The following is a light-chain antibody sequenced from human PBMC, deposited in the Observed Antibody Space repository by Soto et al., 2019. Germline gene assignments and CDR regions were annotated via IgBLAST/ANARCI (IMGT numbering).Light chain of an antibody. CDR1: SSNIGAGYD. J-gene: IGLJ1*01. Sequence: QSVLTQPPSVSGAPGQRVTISCTGSSSNIGAGYDVHWYQQLPGTAPKLLLFTNNQRPSGVPARFSGSKSGTSASLAISGLQSEDEADFYCAAWDDSLNVYVFGTGTKLTVL. V-gene: IGLV1-40*01. CDR3: AAWDDSLNVYV. CDR2: TNN.